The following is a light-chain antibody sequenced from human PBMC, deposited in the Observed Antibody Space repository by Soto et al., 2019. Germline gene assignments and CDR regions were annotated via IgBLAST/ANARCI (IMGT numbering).Light chain of an antibody. CDR2: EVN. V-gene: IGLV2-8*01. CDR3: CSYAGSYTEV. CDR1: SSDIGGYNS. J-gene: IGLJ2*01. Sequence: QSALTQPPSASGSPGQSVTISCTGTSSDIGGYNSVSWYQQHPGKAPRLMIYEVNKRPSGVPDRFSGSKSGYTASLTVSGLQTEDEAFYYCCSYAGSYTEVFGGGTKLTVL.